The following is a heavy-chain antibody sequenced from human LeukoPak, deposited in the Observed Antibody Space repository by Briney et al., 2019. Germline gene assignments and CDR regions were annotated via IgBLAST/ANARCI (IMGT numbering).Heavy chain of an antibody. Sequence: SETLSLTCTVSGGSISSGGYYWRWLRQHPGKGLEWIGYIYYSGSTYYNPSLKSRVTISVDTSKNQFSLKLSSVTAADTAVYYCARGNDYGDPNWFDPWGQGTLVTVSS. V-gene: IGHV4-31*03. D-gene: IGHD4-17*01. J-gene: IGHJ5*02. CDR1: GGSISSGGYY. CDR3: ARGNDYGDPNWFDP. CDR2: IYYSGST.